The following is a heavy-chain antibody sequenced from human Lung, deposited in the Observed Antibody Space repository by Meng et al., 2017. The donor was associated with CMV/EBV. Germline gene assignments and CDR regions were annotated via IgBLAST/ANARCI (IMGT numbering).Heavy chain of an antibody. Sequence: ASVXVSXXASGYTFTGYYMHWVRQAPGQGLEWMGWINPNSGGTNYAQKFQDRVTMTRDTSISTAYMELSRLRSDDTAVYYCARGVGYCSSTSCQVWFDPWGQGTLVTVSS. J-gene: IGHJ5*02. CDR1: GYTFTGYY. CDR2: INPNSGGT. D-gene: IGHD2-2*01. CDR3: ARGVGYCSSTSCQVWFDP. V-gene: IGHV1-2*02.